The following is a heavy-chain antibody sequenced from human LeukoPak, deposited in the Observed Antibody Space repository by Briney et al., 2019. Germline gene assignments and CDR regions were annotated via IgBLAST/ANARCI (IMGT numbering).Heavy chain of an antibody. CDR2: IYYSGST. CDR1: GGSMNSYY. J-gene: IGHJ4*02. V-gene: IGHV4-59*08. CDR3: ARHVWLQPFDY. Sequence: PSETLSLTCSVSGGSMNSYYWSWIRQSPGKGLERIGYIYYSGSTNYNPSLKSRVTISVDTSKNQFSLKLSSVTAADTAVYYCARHVWLQPFDYWGQGTPVTVSS. D-gene: IGHD3-9*01.